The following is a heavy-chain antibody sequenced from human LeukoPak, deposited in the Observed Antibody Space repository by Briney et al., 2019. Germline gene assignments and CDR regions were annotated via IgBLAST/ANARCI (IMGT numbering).Heavy chain of an antibody. CDR2: IYHSGST. V-gene: IGHV4-38-2*01. CDR3: ARLPPRRTRDIVVVPAAVVDY. D-gene: IGHD2-2*01. CDR1: GYSISSGYY. J-gene: IGHJ4*02. Sequence: SETLSLTCAVCGYSISSGYYWGWIRPPPGKGLEWIGSIYHSGSTYYNPSLKSRVTISVDTSKNQFSLKLSSVTAADTAVYYCARLPPRRTRDIVVVPAAVVDYWGQGTLVTVSS.